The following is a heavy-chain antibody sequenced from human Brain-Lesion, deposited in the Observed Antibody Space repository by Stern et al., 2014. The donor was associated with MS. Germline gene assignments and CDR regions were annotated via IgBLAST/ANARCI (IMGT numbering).Heavy chain of an antibody. CDR3: TTSPYGLDA. Sequence: VQLVESGAELKKPGSSVKVSCKASGGTFSSYTVSWVRQAPGPGLEWIAKIIPILGVANYAPKFQGRVTITADKFTGTAYMEVTSLRSEDTAIYYCTTSPYGLDAWGQGTTVTVS. CDR1: GGTFSSYT. CDR2: IIPILGVA. V-gene: IGHV1-69*09. D-gene: IGHD1-14*01. J-gene: IGHJ6*02.